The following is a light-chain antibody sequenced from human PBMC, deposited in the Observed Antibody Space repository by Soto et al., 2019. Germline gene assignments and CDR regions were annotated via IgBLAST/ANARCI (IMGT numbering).Light chain of an antibody. CDR3: SSYTSSSTPYV. V-gene: IGLV2-14*01. CDR2: DVN. J-gene: IGLJ1*01. CDR1: SNEIGGYNS. Sequence: QSALAQPASVSGSPGQSITISCTGTSNEIGGYNSVSWYQQHPGKAPKLMIYDVNYRPSGVSNRFSGSKSANTASLAISGFQAEDEADYYCSSYTSSSTPYVFGTGTKVTVL.